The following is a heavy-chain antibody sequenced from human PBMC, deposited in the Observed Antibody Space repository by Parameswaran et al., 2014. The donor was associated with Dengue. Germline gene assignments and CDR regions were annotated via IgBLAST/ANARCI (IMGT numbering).Heavy chain of an antibody. CDR3: ARGLQDCSGGSCYFEWFDP. CDR1: GGSISSSNW. V-gene: IGHV4-4*02. Sequence: AGGSLRLSCAVSGGSISSSNWWSWVRQPPGKGLEWIGEIYHSGSTNYNPSLKSRVTISVDKSKNQFSLKLSSVTAADTAVYYCARGLQDCSGGSCYFEWFDPWGQGTLVTVSS. J-gene: IGHJ5*02. D-gene: IGHD2-15*01. CDR2: IYHSGST.